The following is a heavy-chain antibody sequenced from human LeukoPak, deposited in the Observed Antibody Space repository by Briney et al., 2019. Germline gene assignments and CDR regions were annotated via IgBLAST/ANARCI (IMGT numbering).Heavy chain of an antibody. D-gene: IGHD2-2*01. CDR1: GGTFSSYA. Sequence: LVKVSCKASGGTFSSYAISWVRQAPGQGLEWMGRIIPILGIANYAQKFQGRVTITADKSTSTAYMELSSLRSEDTAVYYCASFDCSSTSCYVGWFDPWGQGTLVTVSS. J-gene: IGHJ5*02. CDR2: IIPILGIA. CDR3: ASFDCSSTSCYVGWFDP. V-gene: IGHV1-69*04.